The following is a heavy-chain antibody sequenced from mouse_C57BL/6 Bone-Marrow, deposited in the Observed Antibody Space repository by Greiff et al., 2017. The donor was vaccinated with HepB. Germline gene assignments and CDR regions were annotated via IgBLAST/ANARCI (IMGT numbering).Heavy chain of an antibody. CDR2: IDPENGDT. Sequence: EVQLQQSGAELVRPGASVKLSCTASGFNIKDDYMHWVKQRPEQGLEWIGWIDPENGDTEYASKFQGKATITADTSSNTAYLQLSSLTSEDTAVYYCTTYRLLADYWGKGTTLTVSS. CDR3: TTYRLLADY. V-gene: IGHV14-4*01. CDR1: GFNIKDDY. J-gene: IGHJ2*01. D-gene: IGHD2-1*01.